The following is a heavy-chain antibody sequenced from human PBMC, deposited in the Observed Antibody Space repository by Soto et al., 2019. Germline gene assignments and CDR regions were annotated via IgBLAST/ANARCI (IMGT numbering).Heavy chain of an antibody. CDR1: GGSISSGGYY. CDR2: IYYSGST. Sequence: LTCTVSGGSISSGGYYWSWIRQHPGKGLEWIGYIYYSGSTYYNPSLKSRVTISVDTSKNQFSLKLSSVTAADTAVYYCARRYGSAIDYWGQGTLVTVSS. D-gene: IGHD1-26*01. V-gene: IGHV4-31*03. CDR3: ARRYGSAIDY. J-gene: IGHJ4*02.